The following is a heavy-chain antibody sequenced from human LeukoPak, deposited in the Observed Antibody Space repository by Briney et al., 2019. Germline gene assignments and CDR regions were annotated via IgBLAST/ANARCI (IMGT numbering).Heavy chain of an antibody. CDR2: IKQDGSEK. CDR3: ARDSETGYYYDRMHAFDI. D-gene: IGHD3-22*01. Sequence: PGGSLRLSCAASGFTFSSYWMSWVRQAPGKGLEWVANIKQDGSEKYYVDSVKGRFTISRDNAKNSLYLQMNSLRAEDTAVYYCARDSETGYYYDRMHAFDIWGQGTMVTVSS. V-gene: IGHV3-7*01. J-gene: IGHJ3*02. CDR1: GFTFSSYW.